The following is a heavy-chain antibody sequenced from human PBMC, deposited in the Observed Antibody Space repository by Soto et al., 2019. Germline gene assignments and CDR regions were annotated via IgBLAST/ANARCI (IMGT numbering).Heavy chain of an antibody. V-gene: IGHV3-30-3*01. D-gene: IGHD1-26*01. CDR3: ARDDSLYTGSYYYYGGGKFDF. CDR2: ISYDGSNK. J-gene: IGHJ4*02. Sequence: QVQLVESGGGVVQPGRSLRLSCAASGFTFSTYAMHWVRQAPGKGLEWVAIISYDGSNKYYADSVKGRFTISRDNSKNTLFLQMNSLRAEDTAVYYGARDDSLYTGSYYYYGGGKFDFWGQGTLVTVSS. CDR1: GFTFSTYA.